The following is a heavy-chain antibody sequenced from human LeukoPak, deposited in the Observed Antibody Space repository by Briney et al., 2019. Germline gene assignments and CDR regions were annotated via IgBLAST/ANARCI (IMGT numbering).Heavy chain of an antibody. D-gene: IGHD3-22*01. V-gene: IGHV4-59*08. CDR2: IYYSGNT. J-gene: IGHJ3*02. CDR3: ASGYDSSGPNAFDI. CDR1: GGSISSYY. Sequence: SETLSLTCTVSGGSISSYYWSWIRQPPGKGLEWIGYIYYSGNTNYNPSLKSRVTISVDTSKNQFSLKLSSVTAADTAVYYYASGYDSSGPNAFDIWGQGTMVTVSS.